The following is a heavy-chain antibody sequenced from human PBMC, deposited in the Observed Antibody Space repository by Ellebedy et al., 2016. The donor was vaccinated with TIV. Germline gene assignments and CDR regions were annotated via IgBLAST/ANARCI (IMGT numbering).Heavy chain of an antibody. CDR3: AKDASGALPHRS. V-gene: IGHV3-23*01. CDR1: GFTFSSYA. Sequence: GGSLRLXCAASGFTFSSYAMSWVRQAPGKGLAWVSAISGSGVSTYYADSVKGRFTISRDNSKNTVYLQMNSLRAEDTAVYYCAKDASGALPHRSWGQGTLVTVSS. D-gene: IGHD1-26*01. CDR2: ISGSGVST. J-gene: IGHJ5*02.